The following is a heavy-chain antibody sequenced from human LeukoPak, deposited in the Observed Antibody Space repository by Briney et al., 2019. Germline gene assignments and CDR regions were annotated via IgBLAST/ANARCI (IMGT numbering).Heavy chain of an antibody. CDR2: IRFDGANK. Sequence: GRSLRLSCAASGFTFSNYGMHWVRQAPGKGLEWVALIRFDGANKYYADSVKGRFTISRDNSKNTLYLQMNSLRAEDTAVYYCPKDKLTGDPFDYYYYMDVWGKGTTVTVSS. CDR1: GFTFSNYG. J-gene: IGHJ6*03. V-gene: IGHV3-30*02. CDR3: PKDKLTGDPFDYYYYMDV. D-gene: IGHD7-27*01.